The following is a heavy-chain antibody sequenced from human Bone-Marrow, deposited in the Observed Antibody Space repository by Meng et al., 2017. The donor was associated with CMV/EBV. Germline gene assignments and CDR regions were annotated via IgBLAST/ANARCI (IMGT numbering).Heavy chain of an antibody. Sequence: SQTLSLTCAVYCGSFSGYYWSWIRQPPGKGLEWIGEINHSGSTNYNPSLKSRVTISVDTSKNQFSLKLSSVTAADTAVYYCARGGWRRWLQHNWFDPWGQGTLVTVSS. D-gene: IGHD5-24*01. J-gene: IGHJ5*02. CDR1: CGSFSGYY. V-gene: IGHV4-34*01. CDR3: ARGGWRRWLQHNWFDP. CDR2: INHSGST.